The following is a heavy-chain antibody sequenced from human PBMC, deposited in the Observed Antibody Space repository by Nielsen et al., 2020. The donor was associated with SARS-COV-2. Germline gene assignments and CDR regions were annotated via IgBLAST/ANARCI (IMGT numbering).Heavy chain of an antibody. Sequence: ASVKVSCKASGYPFNTYAISWVRQAPGQRLEWMGWINAGNGNTRYSQKFQGRVTITRDTSASTAYMELSSLRSEDTAVYYCARHLRGYIDYWGQGTLVTVSS. J-gene: IGHJ4*02. CDR1: GYPFNTYA. CDR2: INAGNGNT. V-gene: IGHV1-3*01. CDR3: ARHLRGYIDY.